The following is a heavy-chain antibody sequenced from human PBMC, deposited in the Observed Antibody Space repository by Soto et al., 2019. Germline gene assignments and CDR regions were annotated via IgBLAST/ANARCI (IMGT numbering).Heavy chain of an antibody. J-gene: IGHJ4*02. CDR3: ARDRVEAALGTFDQ. CDR2: ISTYNGKT. Sequence: GASVKVSCKTSGYTFSTYPISWVRQAPGQGLEWVGWISTYNGKTNYGQKFQGRVTITTDTSASTAYTNLRNLRSDDTAVYYCARDRVEAALGTFDQWGQGTLVTVSS. CDR1: GYTFSTYP. V-gene: IGHV1-18*01. D-gene: IGHD6-13*01.